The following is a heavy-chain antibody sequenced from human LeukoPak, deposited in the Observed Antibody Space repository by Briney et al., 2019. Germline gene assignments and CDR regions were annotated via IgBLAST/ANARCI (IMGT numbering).Heavy chain of an antibody. V-gene: IGHV3-33*01. J-gene: IGHJ6*02. D-gene: IGHD2-15*01. CDR1: GFTFNTHG. CDR2: IWYDGNIK. Sequence: GGSLRLSCAASGFTFNTHGMHWVRQAPGKGLEWVAVIWYDGNIKYYSDSVKGRFTISRDNSKNTLNQQMNSLRAEDTAVYYCVRISCTGSRCKPYSYYDMDVWGQGTTVTVSS. CDR3: VRISCTGSRCKPYSYYDMDV.